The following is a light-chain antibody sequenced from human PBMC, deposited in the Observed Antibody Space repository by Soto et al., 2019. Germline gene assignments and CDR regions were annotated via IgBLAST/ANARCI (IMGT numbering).Light chain of an antibody. J-gene: IGLJ1*01. V-gene: IGLV2-11*01. CDR2: DVS. Sequence: QSVLTQPRSVSGSPGQSVAISCTGTSSDVGGYNYVSWYQQHPDKAPKLMIYDVSKRPSGVPDRFSGSKSGNTASLTISGLQAEYEADYYCCSYAGSNTFVYVFGTGTKLTVL. CDR1: SSDVGGYNY. CDR3: CSYAGSNTFVYV.